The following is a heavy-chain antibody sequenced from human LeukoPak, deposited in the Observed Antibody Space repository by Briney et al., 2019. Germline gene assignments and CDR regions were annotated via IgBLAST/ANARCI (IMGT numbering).Heavy chain of an antibody. CDR2: INHSGST. D-gene: IGHD6-13*01. J-gene: IGHJ4*02. CDR1: GVSFSGYY. V-gene: IGHV4-34*01. Sequence: SETLSLTCAVYGVSFSGYYWSWIRQPPGKGLEWIGEINHSGSTNYNPSLKSRVTISVDTSKNQFSLKLSSVTAADTAVYYCARGLGAAVFDYWGQGTLVTVSS. CDR3: ARGLGAAVFDY.